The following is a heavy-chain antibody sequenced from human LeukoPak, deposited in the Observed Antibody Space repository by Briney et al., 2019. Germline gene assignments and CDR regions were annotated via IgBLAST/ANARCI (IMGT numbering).Heavy chain of an antibody. CDR3: ASCSAHYYYYMDV. Sequence: SVKVSCKASGGTFSSYAISWVRQAPGQGLEWMGGIIPIFGTANYAQKFQGRVTITADKSTSTAYMELSSLRSEDTAVYYCASCSAHYYYYMDVWGKGTTVTVSS. D-gene: IGHD2-15*01. CDR2: IIPIFGTA. CDR1: GGTFSSYA. V-gene: IGHV1-69*06. J-gene: IGHJ6*03.